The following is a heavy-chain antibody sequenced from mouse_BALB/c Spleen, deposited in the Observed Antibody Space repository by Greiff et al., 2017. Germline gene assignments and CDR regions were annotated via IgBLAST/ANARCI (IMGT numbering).Heavy chain of an antibody. Sequence: DVMLVESGGGLVKPGGSLKLSCAASGFTFSSYAMSWVRQSPETRLEWVAEISSGGSYTYYPDTVTGRFTISRDNAKNTLYLEMSSLRSEDTAMYYCARITTALYYFDYWGQGTTLTVSS. CDR2: ISSGGSYT. V-gene: IGHV5-9-4*01. CDR1: GFTFSSYA. D-gene: IGHD1-2*01. CDR3: ARITTALYYFDY. J-gene: IGHJ2*01.